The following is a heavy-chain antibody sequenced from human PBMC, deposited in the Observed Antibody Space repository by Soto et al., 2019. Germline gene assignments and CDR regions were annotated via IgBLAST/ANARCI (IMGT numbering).Heavy chain of an antibody. CDR2: INPSGGST. CDR3: ARDAPPSGPGPWAAISGGGMDV. V-gene: IGHV1-46*01. Sequence: ASVKVSCKASGYTFTSYYMHWVRQAPAQGLEWMGIINPSGGSTSYAQKFQGRVTMTRDTSTSTVYMELSSLRSEDTAVYYCARDAPPSGPGPWAAISGGGMDVWGQGTLVTVSS. D-gene: IGHD2-2*01. CDR1: GYTFTSYY. J-gene: IGHJ6*02.